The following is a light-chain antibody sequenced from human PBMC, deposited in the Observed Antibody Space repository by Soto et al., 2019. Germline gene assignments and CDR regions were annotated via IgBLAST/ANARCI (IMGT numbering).Light chain of an antibody. Sequence: QSALTQPRSVSGSPGQSVTISCTGTSSDVGGYNYVSWYQQHPGKVPKLIIYEVSNRPSGVSNRFSASKSGNTASLTISGLQAEDQADYYCSSYTDSFTLIFGGGTKLTVL. CDR1: SSDVGGYNY. CDR3: SSYTDSFTLI. CDR2: EVS. V-gene: IGLV2-14*01. J-gene: IGLJ2*01.